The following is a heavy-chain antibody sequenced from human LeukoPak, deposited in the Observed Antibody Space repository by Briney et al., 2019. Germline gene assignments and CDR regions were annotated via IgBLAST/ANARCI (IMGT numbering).Heavy chain of an antibody. CDR1: GFAFSSYG. V-gene: IGHV3-23*01. CDR2: ISGSGGST. D-gene: IGHD6-19*01. J-gene: IGHJ4*02. Sequence: PGGSLRLSCAASGFAFSSYGMSWVRQAPGKGLEWVSGISGSGGSTYYADFVKGRFTISRDNSKNTLYLQMNILRAEDTAVYYCAKEKSPYSSGWYRIEYWGQETLVTVSS. CDR3: AKEKSPYSSGWYRIEY.